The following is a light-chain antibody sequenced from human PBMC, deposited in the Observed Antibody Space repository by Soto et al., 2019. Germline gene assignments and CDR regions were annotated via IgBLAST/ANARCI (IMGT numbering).Light chain of an antibody. CDR2: GAS. V-gene: IGKV3-20*01. Sequence: EIVLTQSPGTLSLSPGERATLSCRASQSVSSSFLAWYQQKPGQAPRLLIYGASSRATGIPDRFSGSGSGTHLTLTISRLEPEDFAVYYCQQYGSSPPWTFGRGPKVEIK. CDR3: QQYGSSPPWT. CDR1: QSVSSSF. J-gene: IGKJ1*01.